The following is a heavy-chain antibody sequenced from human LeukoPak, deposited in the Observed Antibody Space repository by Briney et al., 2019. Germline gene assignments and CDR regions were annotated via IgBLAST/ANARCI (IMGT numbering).Heavy chain of an antibody. V-gene: IGHV3-53*01. D-gene: IGHD1-26*01. CDR3: AREVWELRGVFDY. J-gene: IGHJ4*02. Sequence: PGGSLRLSCAASGFTVSSNYMSWVRQAPGKGLEWVSVIYSGGSTYYADSVKGRFTISRDNSKNTLYLQMNSLRAEDTAVYYCAREVWELRGVFDYWGQGTLVTVSS. CDR1: GFTVSSNY. CDR2: IYSGGST.